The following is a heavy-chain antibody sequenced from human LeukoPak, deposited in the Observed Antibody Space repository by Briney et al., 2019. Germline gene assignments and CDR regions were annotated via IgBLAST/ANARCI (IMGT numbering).Heavy chain of an antibody. CDR1: GFTFSSYE. CDR3: AKEDTEGGWFDP. Sequence: GGSLRLSCAASGFTFSSYEMNWVRQAPGKGLEWVSFISSGGSTYYADSVKGRFTISRDNSKNTLYLQMNSLRAEDTAVYYCAKEDTEGGWFDPWGQGTLVTVSS. J-gene: IGHJ5*02. D-gene: IGHD1-26*01. CDR2: ISSGGST. V-gene: IGHV3-23*01.